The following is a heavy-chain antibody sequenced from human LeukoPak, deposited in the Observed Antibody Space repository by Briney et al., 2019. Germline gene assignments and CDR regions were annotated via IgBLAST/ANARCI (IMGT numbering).Heavy chain of an antibody. CDR1: GFTVSSYF. J-gene: IGHJ6*02. CDR2: IYSGGST. CDR3: ARRGGGDCRFCMDV. D-gene: IGHD2-21*02. V-gene: IGHV3-66*01. Sequence: PGGSLRLSCAASGFTVSSYFMTWVRQAPGKGLEWVSVIYSGGSTYYADSVKDRFIISRDNSKNTLYLQMNSLRAEDTAVYYCARRGGGDCRFCMDVWGQGTTVTVSS.